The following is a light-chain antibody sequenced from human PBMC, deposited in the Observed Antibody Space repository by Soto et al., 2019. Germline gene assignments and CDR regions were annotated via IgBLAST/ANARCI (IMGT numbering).Light chain of an antibody. CDR1: QSILHSNGYNY. CDR2: LGS. V-gene: IGKV2-28*01. CDR3: MQPLQSWT. J-gene: IGKJ1*01. Sequence: DIVMNQSPRSLPVTPVGPASISSSSSQSILHSNGYNYLDWYLQKPGQSPQLLIYLGSNRASGAPDRFSGSGSGTDFTLKISRVEAEDVGVYYCMQPLQSWTFGQGTKVDI.